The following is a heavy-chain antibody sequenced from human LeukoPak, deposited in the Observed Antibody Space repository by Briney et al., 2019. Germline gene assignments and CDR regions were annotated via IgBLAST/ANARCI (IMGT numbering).Heavy chain of an antibody. D-gene: IGHD3-10*01. Sequence: SETLSLTCTVSGGSIRNYYWSWVRQPPGKGLEWIGYIYYSGSTTYNPSLKSRVTRSVDTSKNQFSLKMSSVTAADTAVYYCMSGGSRRALIHYWGQGILVTVSS. V-gene: IGHV4-59*08. CDR3: MSGGSRRALIHY. CDR1: GGSIRNYY. J-gene: IGHJ4*02. CDR2: IYYSGST.